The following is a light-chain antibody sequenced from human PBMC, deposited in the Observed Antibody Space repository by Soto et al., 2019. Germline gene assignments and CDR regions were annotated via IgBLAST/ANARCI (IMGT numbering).Light chain of an antibody. V-gene: IGLV2-8*01. Sequence: QSVLTQPPSASGSPGQSVTISCTGTSSDVGAYNYVSWYQQHPGKAPKLMIYDVNKRPSGVPDRFSGSKSGNTASLTVSGLQAEDEADYYCSSVAANNNFVAFGGGTKLTVL. J-gene: IGLJ2*01. CDR1: SSDVGAYNY. CDR2: DVN. CDR3: SSVAANNNFVA.